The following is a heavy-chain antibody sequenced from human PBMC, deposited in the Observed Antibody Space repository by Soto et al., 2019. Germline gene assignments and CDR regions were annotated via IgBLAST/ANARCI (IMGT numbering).Heavy chain of an antibody. V-gene: IGHV1-69*06. Sequence: SVKVSCKASGGTFSSYAISWVRQAPGQGLEWMGGIIPIFGTANYAQKFQGRVTITADKSTSTAYMELSSLRSEDTAVYYCSGSSSGHDFDYWGQGTLVTVSS. CDR1: GGTFSSYA. CDR3: SGSSSGHDFDY. CDR2: IIPIFGTA. D-gene: IGHD6-19*01. J-gene: IGHJ4*02.